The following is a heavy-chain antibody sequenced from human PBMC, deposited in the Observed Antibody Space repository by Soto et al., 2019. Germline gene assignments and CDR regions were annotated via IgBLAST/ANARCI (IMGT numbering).Heavy chain of an antibody. J-gene: IGHJ4*02. CDR3: AHSPGAYCSGGSCLKY. D-gene: IGHD2-15*01. CDR1: GFPLHNSGGG. V-gene: IGHV2-5*02. Sequence: FGPTLVNPTQTLTLNCTFPGFPLHNSGGGVGWVRQPPGKALEWLALIYWDDDRRYSPSLKSRLTITKDTSKNQVVLTMTNMDPVDTATYYCAHSPGAYCSGGSCLKYWGQGTLVTVSS. CDR2: IYWDDDR.